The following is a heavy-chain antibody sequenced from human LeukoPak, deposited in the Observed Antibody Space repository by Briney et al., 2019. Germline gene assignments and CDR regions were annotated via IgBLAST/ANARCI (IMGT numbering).Heavy chain of an antibody. CDR3: AREPFLGYCSSTSCRYGMDV. CDR2: IIPIFGTA. J-gene: IGHJ6*02. Sequence: SVTVSFKASGGTFSSYAISWVRQAPGQGLEWMGGIIPIFGTANYAQKFQGRVTITADESTSTAYMELSSLRSEDTAVYYCAREPFLGYCSSTSCRYGMDVWGQGTTVTVSS. D-gene: IGHD2-2*01. CDR1: GGTFSSYA. V-gene: IGHV1-69*13.